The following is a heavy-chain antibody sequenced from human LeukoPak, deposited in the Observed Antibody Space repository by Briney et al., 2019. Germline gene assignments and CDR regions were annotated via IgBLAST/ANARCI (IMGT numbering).Heavy chain of an antibody. CDR1: GFTFSNYW. J-gene: IGHJ3*02. D-gene: IGHD2-21*01. Sequence: GGSLRLSCAASGFTFSNYWMSWVRQAPGKGLEWVANIKQDGSEKYYVDSVEGRFTISRDNAQNSLYLKMNSLRAEDTAVYYCARPLGRVKENAFDIWGQGTMVTVSS. CDR3: ARPLGRVKENAFDI. V-gene: IGHV3-7*03. CDR2: IKQDGSEK.